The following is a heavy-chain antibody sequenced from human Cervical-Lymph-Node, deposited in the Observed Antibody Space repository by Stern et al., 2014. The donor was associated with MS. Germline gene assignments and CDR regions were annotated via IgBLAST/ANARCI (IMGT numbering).Heavy chain of an antibody. CDR2: ITPSGDAT. CDR3: TREAYGIAGGTPFFDS. Sequence: VQLVESGAEVKKPGASVKISCKASGYAFTNYYIFWVRQAPGQGLEWMGLITPSGDATSSAQKFQGRVTMTRDTSTGTFYMELRSLKYEDTAMYYCTREAYGIAGGTPFFDSWGQGTLVTVSS. CDR1: GYAFTNYY. V-gene: IGHV1-46*01. J-gene: IGHJ4*02. D-gene: IGHD1-26*01.